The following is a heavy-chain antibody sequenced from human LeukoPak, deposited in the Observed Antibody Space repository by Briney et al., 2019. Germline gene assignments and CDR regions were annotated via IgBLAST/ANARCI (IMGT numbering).Heavy chain of an antibody. CDR2: IKQDGSEK. V-gene: IGHV3-7*01. CDR1: GFTFSSYW. Sequence: GGSLRHTCAASGFTFSSYWMSWVRQAPGKGLEWVADIKQDGSEKYYVASVKGRFTIFRDNAKKLLYLQMNGMGAEDAAVYYCAKSRHSYDNTGFPHYWGQGTLVTVSS. CDR3: AKSRHSYDNTGFPHY. D-gene: IGHD3-22*01. J-gene: IGHJ4*02.